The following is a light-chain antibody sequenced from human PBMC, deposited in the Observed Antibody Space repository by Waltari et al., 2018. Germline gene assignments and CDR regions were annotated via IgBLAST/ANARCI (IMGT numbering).Light chain of an antibody. J-gene: IGKJ3*01. V-gene: IGKV3-11*01. CDR2: AAT. CDR1: QGVSSY. CDR3: QQRYSWPAT. Sequence: VLTQSPATLSLSPGERATLSCRASQGVSSYVAWYQHKPGQPPRLLIYAATNRATGIPARFSGSGSGTDFTLTISSLEPEDFAVYYCQQRYSWPATFGPGTKVEI.